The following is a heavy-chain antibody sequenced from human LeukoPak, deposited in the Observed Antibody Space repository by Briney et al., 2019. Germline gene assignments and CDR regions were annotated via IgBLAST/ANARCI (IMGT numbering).Heavy chain of an antibody. D-gene: IGHD2-2*02. J-gene: IGHJ5*02. V-gene: IGHV1-2*02. Sequence: ASVKVSCKASGGTFSSYAISWVRQAPGQGLEWMGWINPNSGGTNYAQKFQGRVTMTRDTSISTAYMELSRLRSDDTAVYYCARHPDIVVVPAAIPDRVGWFDPWGQGTLVTVSS. CDR3: ARHPDIVVVPAAIPDRVGWFDP. CDR2: INPNSGGT. CDR1: GGTFSSYA.